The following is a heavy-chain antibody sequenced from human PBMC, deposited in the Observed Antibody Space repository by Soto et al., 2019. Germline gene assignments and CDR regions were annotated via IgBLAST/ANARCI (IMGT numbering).Heavy chain of an antibody. CDR3: ARPTTASLYFDY. D-gene: IGHD5-12*01. CDR2: IYPGDSDT. CDR1: GYSFTNYW. Sequence: LGESRKISCQVSGYSFTNYWIGWVRQLPGKGLEWMGTIYPGDSDTKYSQSFRGQVTISAGNSISTAYLQWSSLKASDTAVYYCARPTTASLYFDYWGQGTLVTVSS. J-gene: IGHJ4*02. V-gene: IGHV5-51*01.